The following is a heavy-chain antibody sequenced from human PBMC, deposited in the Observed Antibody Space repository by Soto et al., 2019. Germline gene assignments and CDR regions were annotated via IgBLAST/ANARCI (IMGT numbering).Heavy chain of an antibody. CDR2: ISGSGGST. Sequence: GESLKISCAASGFTFSSYAMSWVRQAPGKGLEWVSAISGSGGSTYYADSVKGRFTISRDNSMNTLYLKMNSLSAEDTAVYYCAKGEEFLEWLLYYFDYWGQGTLVTVSS. V-gene: IGHV3-23*01. D-gene: IGHD3-3*01. J-gene: IGHJ4*02. CDR1: GFTFSSYA. CDR3: AKGEEFLEWLLYYFDY.